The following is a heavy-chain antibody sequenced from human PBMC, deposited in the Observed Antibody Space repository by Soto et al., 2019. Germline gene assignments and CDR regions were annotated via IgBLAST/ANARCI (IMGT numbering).Heavy chain of an antibody. D-gene: IGHD2-8*01. CDR2: IYYSGST. CDR3: VNGGDAFDI. V-gene: IGHV4-31*03. Sequence: PSETLSLTCTFSVGSISSGGYYWSWIRQHPGKGLEWIGYIYYSGSTYYNPSLKSRVTISVDTSKNQFSLKLSSVTAADTAVYYCVNGGDAFDIWGQGTMVTVSS. CDR1: VGSISSGGYY. J-gene: IGHJ3*02.